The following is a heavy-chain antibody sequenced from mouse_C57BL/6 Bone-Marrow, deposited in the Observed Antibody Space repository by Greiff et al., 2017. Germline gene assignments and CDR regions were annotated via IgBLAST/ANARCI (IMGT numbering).Heavy chain of an antibody. V-gene: IGHV1-19*01. Sequence: VQLQQSGPVLVKPGASVKMSCKASGYTFTDYYMNWVKQSHGKSLEWIGVINPYNGGTSYNQKFKGKATLTVDKSSSTAYMELNSLTSEDSAVYYCAREGLRSCCAYWGQGTLVTVSA. CDR2: INPYNGGT. J-gene: IGHJ3*01. CDR1: GYTFTDYY. CDR3: AREGLRSCCAY. D-gene: IGHD3-2*02.